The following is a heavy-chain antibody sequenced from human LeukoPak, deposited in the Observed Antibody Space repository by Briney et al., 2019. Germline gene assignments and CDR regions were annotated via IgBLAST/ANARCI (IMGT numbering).Heavy chain of an antibody. CDR3: ARKAGGYSYGPLDY. V-gene: IGHV3-23*01. D-gene: IGHD5-18*01. CDR2: ISASGGST. CDR1: GFTFSSSA. Sequence: GGSLRLSCAASGFTFSSSAMSWVRQVPGKGLEWVSGISASGGSTSYADSVRGRFTISRDNSKNTLYLQMNSLRAEDTAVYYCARKAGGYSYGPLDYWGQGTLVTVSS. J-gene: IGHJ4*02.